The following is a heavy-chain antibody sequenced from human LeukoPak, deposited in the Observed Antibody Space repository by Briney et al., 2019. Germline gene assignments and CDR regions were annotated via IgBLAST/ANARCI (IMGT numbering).Heavy chain of an antibody. Sequence: SETLSLTCAVYGGSFSGYYWSWIRQPPGKGLEWIGEINHSGSTNYNPSLKSRATISVDTSKNQFSLKLSSVTAADTAVYYCARGYSSSSYYYYMDVWGKGTTVTVSS. CDR1: GGSFSGYY. D-gene: IGHD6-6*01. V-gene: IGHV4-34*01. J-gene: IGHJ6*03. CDR2: INHSGST. CDR3: ARGYSSSSYYYYMDV.